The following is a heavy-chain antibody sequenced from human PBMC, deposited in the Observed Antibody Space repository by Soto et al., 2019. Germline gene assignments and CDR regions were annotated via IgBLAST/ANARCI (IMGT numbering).Heavy chain of an antibody. Sequence: QVQLQESGPGLVKPSQTLSLTCTVSGGSISSGGYYWSWIRQHPGKGLEWLGYIYYSGSTYYNPSRKSPVTISVDTSKNQFSLKLSSVTAAATAMYYCARDRSRGYGYGSDYGIDVWGQGTTVTVSS. CDR2: IYYSGST. J-gene: IGHJ6*02. D-gene: IGHD5-18*01. V-gene: IGHV4-31*01. CDR3: ARDRSRGYGYGSDYGIDV. CDR1: GGSISSGGYY.